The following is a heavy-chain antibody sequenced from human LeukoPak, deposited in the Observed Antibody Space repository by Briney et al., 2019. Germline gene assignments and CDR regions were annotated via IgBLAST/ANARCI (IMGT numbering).Heavy chain of an antibody. Sequence: SETLSLTCAVYGGSFSGYYWSWIRQPPGKGLEWIGEINHSGSTNYNPSLKSRVTISVDTSKNQFSLKLSSVTAADTAVYYCARRQWFGSDYWGQGTLVTVSS. V-gene: IGHV4-34*01. CDR3: ARRQWFGSDY. CDR2: INHSGST. D-gene: IGHD3-10*01. CDR1: GGSFSGYY. J-gene: IGHJ4*02.